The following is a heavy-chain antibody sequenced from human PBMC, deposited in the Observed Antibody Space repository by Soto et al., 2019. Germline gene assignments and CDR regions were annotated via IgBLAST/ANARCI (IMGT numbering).Heavy chain of an antibody. CDR2: IIPIFGTA. Sequence: ASVKVSCKASGGTFSSYAISWVRQAPGQGLEWMGGIIPIFGTANYAQKFQGRVTITADKSTSTAYMELSSLRSEDTAVYYCARDMRSSSCLGRLQLGFFDYWGQGTLVTVSS. CDR3: ARDMRSSSCLGRLQLGFFDY. CDR1: GGTFSSYA. D-gene: IGHD6-6*01. J-gene: IGHJ4*02. V-gene: IGHV1-69*06.